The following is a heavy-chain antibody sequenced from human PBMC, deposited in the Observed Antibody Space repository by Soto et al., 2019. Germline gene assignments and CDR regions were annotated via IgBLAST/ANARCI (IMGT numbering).Heavy chain of an antibody. V-gene: IGHV3-15*01. CDR3: ATASSGFARYFDL. J-gene: IGHJ2*01. D-gene: IGHD5-12*01. Sequence: EEQLVESGGGLVKPGGSLRLPCAASGFTFSNAWMSWVRQAPGKGLEWVGRIKTKTDGGPTDYAAPVKDRFTISRDDSKHTVYLQMNSLKTEDTAVYYCATASSGFARYFDLWGRGTLVIVSS. CDR1: GFTFSNAW. CDR2: IKTKTDGGPT.